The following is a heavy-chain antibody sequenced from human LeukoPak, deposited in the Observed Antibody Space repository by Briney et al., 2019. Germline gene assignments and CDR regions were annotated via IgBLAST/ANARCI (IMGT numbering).Heavy chain of an antibody. V-gene: IGHV4-59*01. CDR1: GGSISSYY. Sequence: SETLSLTCTVSGGSISSYYWSWIRQPRGKGLEWIGYIYYSGSTNYNPSLKSRVTISVDTSKNQFSLKLSSVTAADTAVYYCARGRPWEPLLLDYWGQGTLVTVSS. J-gene: IGHJ4*02. D-gene: IGHD2-15*01. CDR2: IYYSGST. CDR3: ARGRPWEPLLLDY.